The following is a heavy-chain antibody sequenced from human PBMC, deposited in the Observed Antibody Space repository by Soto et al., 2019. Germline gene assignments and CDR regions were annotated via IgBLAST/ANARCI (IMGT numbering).Heavy chain of an antibody. D-gene: IGHD4-17*01. V-gene: IGHV1-2*02. CDR2: INPDSGGT. CDR3: ARKSTYDYGGDYFDC. J-gene: IGHJ4*02. CDR1: GYTFTGYY. Sequence: ASVKVSCKASGYTFTGYYMHWVRQAPGQGLEWMGWINPDSGGTNYAQKFQGRVTMTRDTSISTAYMDLSRLTSDDTAVYYCARKSTYDYGGDYFDCWGQGTLVTVSS.